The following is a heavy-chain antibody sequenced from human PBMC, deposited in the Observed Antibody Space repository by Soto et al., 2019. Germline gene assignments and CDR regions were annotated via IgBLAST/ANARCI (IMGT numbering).Heavy chain of an antibody. CDR1: GGSISRGGYY. J-gene: IGHJ3*02. CDR2: IYYSGST. Sequence: LSLTCTVSGGSISRGGYYWSWIRQHPGKGLEGIGYIYYSGSTYYNPSLKTRVTISVDTSKNQFSLKQRSVTAADTAVYYCARVHDGRCLDFDAFVIWGQGPMVTVSS. D-gene: IGHD1-1*01. CDR3: ARVHDGRCLDFDAFVI. V-gene: IGHV4-31*03.